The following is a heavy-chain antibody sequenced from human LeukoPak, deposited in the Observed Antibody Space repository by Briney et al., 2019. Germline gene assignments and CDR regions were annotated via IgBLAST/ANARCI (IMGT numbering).Heavy chain of an antibody. D-gene: IGHD5-24*01. V-gene: IGHV3-23*01. CDR1: GFTFSSYA. CDR2: ISGSGGST. J-gene: IGHJ4*02. CDR3: AKDPRVGSRVATPCH. Sequence: GGSLRLSCAASGFTFSSYAMSWVRQAPGKGLEWVSAISGSGGSTYYADSVKGRFTISRDNSKSTLFLQINSLRAEDTAVYYCAKDPRVGSRVATPCHWGQGTLVTVSS.